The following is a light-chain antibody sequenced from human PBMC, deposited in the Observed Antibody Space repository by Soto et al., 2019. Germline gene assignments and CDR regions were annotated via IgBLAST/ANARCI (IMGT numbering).Light chain of an antibody. J-gene: IGKJ4*01. V-gene: IGKV3-11*01. CDR3: QQRTNGLT. Sequence: IVLTQSPATLSLSPGARATLSCRASHSVASSLGWYQQKPGQAPRLLIFDASNRATGIPARFSGSGSGTDFTLTISSLEPEDCAFYYCQQRTNGLTFGGGTKVEIK. CDR2: DAS. CDR1: HSVASS.